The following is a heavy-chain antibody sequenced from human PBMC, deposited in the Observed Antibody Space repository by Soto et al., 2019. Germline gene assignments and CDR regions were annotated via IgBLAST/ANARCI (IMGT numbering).Heavy chain of an antibody. Sequence: ASVKVSCKASRGTFSSYCISWVRQAPGQGLEWMGGVIPIFGTANYAQKFQGRVTITADKSTSTAYMELSSLRSEDTAVYYCARGTAAAGPFAYWGQGTLVTVSS. D-gene: IGHD6-13*01. CDR3: ARGTAAAGPFAY. CDR2: VIPIFGTA. CDR1: RGTFSSYC. V-gene: IGHV1-69*06. J-gene: IGHJ4*02.